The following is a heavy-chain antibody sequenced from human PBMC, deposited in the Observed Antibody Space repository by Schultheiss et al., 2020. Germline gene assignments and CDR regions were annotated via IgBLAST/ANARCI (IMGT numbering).Heavy chain of an antibody. J-gene: IGHJ4*02. V-gene: IGHV4-59*12. CDR1: GGSISSYY. CDR3: ARDHGEGGY. Sequence: SQTLSLTCTVSGGSISSYYWSWIRQPPGKGLEWIGYIYYSGSTYYNPSLKSRVTISVDTSKNQFSVKLSSVTAADTAVYYCARDHGEGGYWGQGTLVNVSS. D-gene: IGHD3-10*01. CDR2: IYYSGST.